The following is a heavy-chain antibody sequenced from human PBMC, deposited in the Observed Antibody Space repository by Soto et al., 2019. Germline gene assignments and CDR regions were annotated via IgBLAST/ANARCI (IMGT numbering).Heavy chain of an antibody. Sequence: PGGSLRLSCAASGFTVSNTYMTWFRQPPGKGLECVSVIYTAGGTNYADSVKGRFIISRDNSKNTLYLQMNSLRAEDTAVYYCARALPVAKGGFDPWGQGTLVTVS. CDR2: IYTAGGT. D-gene: IGHD2-2*01. CDR1: GFTVSNTY. CDR3: ARALPVAKGGFDP. V-gene: IGHV3-53*01. J-gene: IGHJ5*02.